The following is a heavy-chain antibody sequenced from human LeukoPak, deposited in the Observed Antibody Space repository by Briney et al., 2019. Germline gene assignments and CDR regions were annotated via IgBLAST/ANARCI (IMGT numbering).Heavy chain of an antibody. CDR1: GGSISGYY. CDR2: IYYSGNT. CDR3: AREGTTGWAF. D-gene: IGHD2-2*01. V-gene: IGHV4-59*01. J-gene: IGHJ4*02. Sequence: SEPLSLTCTVSGGSISGYYWSWIRQPPGKGLEWIGYIYYSGNTKYNPSFNSRVTMSVDTPKYQFSLKLTSVTAADTAVYFCAREGTTGWAFWGQGTLVTVSS.